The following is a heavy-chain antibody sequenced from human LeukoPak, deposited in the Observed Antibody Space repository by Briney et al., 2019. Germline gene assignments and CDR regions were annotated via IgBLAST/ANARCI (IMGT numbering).Heavy chain of an antibody. D-gene: IGHD5-18*01. Sequence: PGGSLRLSCAASGFTFSSYGMHWVRQAPGKGLEGVAVIWYDGSNKYYADSVKGRFTISRDNSKNTLYLQMNSLRAGDTAVYYCARDGINSYGFFAPSSYYYGMDVWGQGTTVTVSS. CDR3: ARDGINSYGFFAPSSYYYGMDV. CDR1: GFTFSSYG. CDR2: IWYDGSNK. J-gene: IGHJ6*02. V-gene: IGHV3-33*01.